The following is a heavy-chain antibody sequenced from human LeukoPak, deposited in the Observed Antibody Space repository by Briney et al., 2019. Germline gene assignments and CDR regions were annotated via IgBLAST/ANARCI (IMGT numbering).Heavy chain of an antibody. V-gene: IGHV1-69*05. CDR1: GGTFSSYA. CDR2: IIPIFGTA. CDR3: ARDGGYGYGYPGDYYYYYMDV. J-gene: IGHJ6*03. Sequence: ASVKVSCKASGGTFSSYAISWVRQAPGQGLEWMGGIIPIFGTANYAQKFQGRVTITTDESTSTAYMELSSLRSEDTAVYYCARDGGYGYGYPGDYYYYYMDVWGKGTTVTVSS. D-gene: IGHD5-18*01.